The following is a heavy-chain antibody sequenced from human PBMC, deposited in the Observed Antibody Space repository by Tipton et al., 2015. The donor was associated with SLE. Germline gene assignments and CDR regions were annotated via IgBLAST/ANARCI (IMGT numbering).Heavy chain of an antibody. D-gene: IGHD3-10*01. J-gene: IGHJ5*02. V-gene: IGHV4-38-2*02. CDR1: GYSISSGYY. CDR3: ARDGGANWFDP. Sequence: LRLSCAVSGYSISSGYYWGWIRQPPGKGLEWIGNIYHSGSTYYNPSLKSRVTISIDTSKNQFSLNLSSVTAADTAVYYCARDGGANWFDPWGQGTLVTVSS. CDR2: IYHSGST.